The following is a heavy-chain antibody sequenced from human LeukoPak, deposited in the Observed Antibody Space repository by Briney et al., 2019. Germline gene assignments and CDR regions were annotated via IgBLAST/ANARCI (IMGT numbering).Heavy chain of an antibody. Sequence: GGSLRLSCAAFGFTFSSYGMHWVRQAPGKGLEYVSAISTNGGSTYYASSVKGRFTISRDNSKNTLYLQMGSLRAEDMAVYYCARDGETGQFDYWGQGTLVTVSS. CDR1: GFTFSSYG. D-gene: IGHD1-1*01. J-gene: IGHJ4*02. V-gene: IGHV3-64*01. CDR2: ISTNGGST. CDR3: ARDGETGQFDY.